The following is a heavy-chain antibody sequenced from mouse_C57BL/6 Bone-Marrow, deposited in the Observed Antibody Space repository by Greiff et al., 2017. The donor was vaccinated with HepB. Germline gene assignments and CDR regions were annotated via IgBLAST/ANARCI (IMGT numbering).Heavy chain of an antibody. Sequence: DVHLVESGPGLVKPSQSLSLTCSVTGYSITSGYYWNWIRQFPGNKLEWMGYISYDGSNNYNPSLKNRISITRDTSKNQFFLKLNSVTTEDTATYYCARDGLLPGAMDYWGQGTSVTVSS. J-gene: IGHJ4*01. CDR1: GYSITSGYY. D-gene: IGHD2-3*01. V-gene: IGHV3-6*01. CDR3: ARDGLLPGAMDY. CDR2: ISYDGSN.